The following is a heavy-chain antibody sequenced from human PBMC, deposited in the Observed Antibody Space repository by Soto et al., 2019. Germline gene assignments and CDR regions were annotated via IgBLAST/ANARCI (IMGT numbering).Heavy chain of an antibody. Sequence: ASVKVSCKGSGYSFTSYGMNWVRQATGQGLEWMGWMNPNSGNTGYAQKFQGRVTMARNTSISTAYMELSSLGSEDTAVYYCARLTLGGSLPSPFTYHGMDVWGQGTTVPVSS. CDR3: ARLTLGGSLPSPFTYHGMDV. J-gene: IGHJ6*02. V-gene: IGHV1-8*02. CDR2: MNPNSGNT. D-gene: IGHD3-16*01. CDR1: GYSFTSYG.